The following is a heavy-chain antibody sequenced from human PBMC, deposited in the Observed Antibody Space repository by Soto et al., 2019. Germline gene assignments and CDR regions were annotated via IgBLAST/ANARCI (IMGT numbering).Heavy chain of an antibody. Sequence: TSETLSLTCAVYGGSFSGYYWSWIRQPPGKGLEWIGEINHSGSTNYNPSLKSRVTISVDTSKNQFSLKLSSVTAADTAVYYCARGLYYDSSGYYYFDYWGQGTLVTVSS. V-gene: IGHV4-34*01. J-gene: IGHJ4*02. CDR3: ARGLYYDSSGYYYFDY. D-gene: IGHD3-22*01. CDR2: INHSGST. CDR1: GGSFSGYY.